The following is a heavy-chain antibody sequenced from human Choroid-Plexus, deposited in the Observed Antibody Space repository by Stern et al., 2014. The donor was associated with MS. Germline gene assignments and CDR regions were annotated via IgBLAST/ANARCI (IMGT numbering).Heavy chain of an antibody. V-gene: IGHV3-30*18. J-gene: IGHJ5*02. CDR3: AKDRQYLTYFFDH. CDR1: GFTFGSCA. Sequence: VQLEESGGGLVQPGGPLRLSCAASGFTFGSCAMHWVRQAPGKGLEWVAGVSYDGSNKYYADSVKGRFTISRDNSQNTLYMQMSSLRPEDTAVYYCAKDRQYLTYFFDHWGQGSLVTVSS. CDR2: VSYDGSNK. D-gene: IGHD2/OR15-2a*01.